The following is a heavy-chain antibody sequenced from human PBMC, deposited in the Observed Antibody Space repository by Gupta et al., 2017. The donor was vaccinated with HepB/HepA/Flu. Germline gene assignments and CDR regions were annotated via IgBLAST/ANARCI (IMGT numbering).Heavy chain of an antibody. CDR2: ISDSGATT. D-gene: IGHD6-19*01. Sequence: EVQLMESGGGLIQPGGSLRLSFAASGFTFATCAINWVRQAPGKGLEWVSGISDSGATTYHADSVKGRFTISRDNSKKTVFLQMNSLRAEDTAVYYCAKNCSGSYWSHWGQGTLVTVSS. V-gene: IGHV3-23*01. CDR3: AKNCSGSYWSH. J-gene: IGHJ4*02. CDR1: GFTFATCA.